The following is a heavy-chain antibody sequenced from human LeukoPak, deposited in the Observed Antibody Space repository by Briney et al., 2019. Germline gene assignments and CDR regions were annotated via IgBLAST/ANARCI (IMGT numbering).Heavy chain of an antibody. CDR1: GGSISSYY. D-gene: IGHD6-13*01. CDR3: ARHRPIAATAYFDY. Sequence: SETLSLTCTVSGGSISSYYWSWVRQPPGKGLGWIGYIYYSGSTNYNPSLKSRVTITVDTSKNQFSLKLSSVTAADTAVYYCARHRPIAATAYFDYWGQGTLVTVSS. V-gene: IGHV4-59*08. CDR2: IYYSGST. J-gene: IGHJ4*02.